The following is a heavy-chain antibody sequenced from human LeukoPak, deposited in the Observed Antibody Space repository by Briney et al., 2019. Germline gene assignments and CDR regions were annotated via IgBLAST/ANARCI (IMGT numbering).Heavy chain of an antibody. J-gene: IGHJ5*02. CDR2: INPDGSET. CDR1: GFPFNSYW. Sequence: GGSLRLSCAASGFPFNSYWMSWVRQAPRKGLEWVANINPDGSETRCVDSVKGRFTVSRDNAGNSLFLQVNSLRVEDTAVYYCAGSRVAVTDTLDPWGQGTLVTVSP. CDR3: AGSRVAVTDTLDP. D-gene: IGHD6-19*01. V-gene: IGHV3-7*01.